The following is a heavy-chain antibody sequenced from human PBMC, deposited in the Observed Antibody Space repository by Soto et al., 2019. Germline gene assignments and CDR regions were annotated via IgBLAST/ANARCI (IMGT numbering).Heavy chain of an antibody. J-gene: IGHJ4*02. Sequence: PSETLSPTCAVYGGPFSGYYWSWIRQPPGKGLEWIGEINHSGGADYNPSLKSRVTISVXXXXXXFXLKLXXXTAADTAVYFCARDLVFHYWGQGTLVTVS. V-gene: IGHV4-34*01. CDR2: INHSGGA. D-gene: IGHD3-9*01. CDR1: GGPFSGYY. CDR3: ARDLVFHY.